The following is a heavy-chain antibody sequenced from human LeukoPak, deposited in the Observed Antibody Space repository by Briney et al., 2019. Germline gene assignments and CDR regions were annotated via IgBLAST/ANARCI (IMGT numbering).Heavy chain of an antibody. V-gene: IGHV5-51*01. D-gene: IGHD3-10*01. Sequence: PGESLKISCKGSGYSFTSYWIAWVRQMPGKGLEWMGIIYPGDSDTRYSPSFQGQVTISADKSISTAYLQWSSLKASDTAMYYCATTYYYGSGSYQFNWFDPWGQGTLVTVSS. CDR1: GYSFTSYW. CDR2: IYPGDSDT. CDR3: ATTYYYGSGSYQFNWFDP. J-gene: IGHJ5*02.